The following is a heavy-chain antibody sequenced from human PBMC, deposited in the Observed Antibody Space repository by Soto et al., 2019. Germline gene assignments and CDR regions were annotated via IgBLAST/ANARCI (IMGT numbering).Heavy chain of an antibody. V-gene: IGHV4-34*01. D-gene: IGHD6-13*01. CDR1: GGSFSGYY. CDR2: INHSGST. CDR3: ARGYSSSWYGGRNGYYYYYGMDV. Sequence: QVQLQQWGAGLLKPSETLSLTCAVYGGSFSGYYWSWIRQPPGKGLEWIGEINHSGSTNYNPSLKSRVNISVDTSKNQFSLKLSSVTAADTAVYYCARGYSSSWYGGRNGYYYYYGMDVWGQGTTVTVSS. J-gene: IGHJ6*02.